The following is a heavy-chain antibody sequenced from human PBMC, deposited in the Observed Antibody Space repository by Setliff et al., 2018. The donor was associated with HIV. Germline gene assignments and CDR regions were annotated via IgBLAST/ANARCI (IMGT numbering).Heavy chain of an antibody. CDR1: GFTFDDYT. V-gene: IGHV3-43*01. D-gene: IGHD6-13*01. Sequence: GGSLRLSCAASGFTFDDYTMHWVRQAPGKAPEWVSLISWDGYNTYYADSVQGRFTISRDSSKNTLSLQMSSLRAEDTALYYCATGGMAAAGPGGGHGLDVWGQGTTVTVSS. CDR3: ATGGMAAAGPGGGHGLDV. CDR2: ISWDGYNT. J-gene: IGHJ6*02.